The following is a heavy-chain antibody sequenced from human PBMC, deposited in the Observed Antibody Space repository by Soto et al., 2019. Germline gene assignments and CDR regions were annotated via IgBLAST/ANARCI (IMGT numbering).Heavy chain of an antibody. CDR1: GFNFRRYW. J-gene: IGHJ4*02. CDR2: IKEDGSEQ. D-gene: IGHD4-17*01. CDR3: ARDPTASYGDSLLFDY. V-gene: IGHV3-7*01. Sequence: EVQLVESGGGLVQPGGSLRLSCAASGFNFRRYWMSWVRQAPGKGLEWVANIKEDGSEQYYVDSVKDRFTIFRDNAKNSLSLQMNSLRAEDTAIYYCARDPTASYGDSLLFDYWGQGTLVIVSS.